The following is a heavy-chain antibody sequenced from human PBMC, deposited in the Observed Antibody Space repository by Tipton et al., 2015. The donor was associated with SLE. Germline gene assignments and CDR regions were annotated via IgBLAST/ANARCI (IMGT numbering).Heavy chain of an antibody. V-gene: IGHV4-61*08. J-gene: IGHJ6*03. CDR3: ARGTKLGNHYYYYYMDV. CDR2: IDFRGRT. D-gene: IGHD7-27*01. CDR1: GGSIYSSGFY. Sequence: TLSLTCSISGGSIYSSGFYWGWIRQPPGKGLEWIGNIDFRGRTIYNPSLKSRVTISDDTSKNQFSLKLSSVTAADTAVYYCARGTKLGNHYYYYYMDVWGKGTTVSVSS.